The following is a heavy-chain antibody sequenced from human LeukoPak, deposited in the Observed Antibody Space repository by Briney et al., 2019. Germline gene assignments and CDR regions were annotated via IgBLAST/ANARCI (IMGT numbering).Heavy chain of an antibody. Sequence: GGSLRLSCAASDFIFSTYWMNWVRQAPGKGLEWVANINGDGRDTYYVGSVRGRFTISRDNADNSLYLQMNSLRGDDTAVYYCARGVSSAIDWWGQGTLVTVSS. CDR1: DFIFSTYW. D-gene: IGHD3-22*01. CDR2: INGDGRDT. CDR3: ARGVSSAIDW. V-gene: IGHV3-7*01. J-gene: IGHJ4*02.